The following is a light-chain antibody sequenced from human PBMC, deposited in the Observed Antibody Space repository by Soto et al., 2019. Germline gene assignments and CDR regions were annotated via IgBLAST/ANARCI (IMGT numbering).Light chain of an antibody. V-gene: IGLV2-23*02. Sequence: QSALTQPASVSGSPGQSITISCTGTSSDVGSYDLVSWYQHHPGTAPKLILYEVTKRPSGVSNRFSGSKSGNTASPTISGLQTEDDSHYYCCSYANGNTLLFGGGTKLTVL. CDR1: SSDVGSYDL. CDR3: CSYANGNTLL. J-gene: IGLJ2*01. CDR2: EVT.